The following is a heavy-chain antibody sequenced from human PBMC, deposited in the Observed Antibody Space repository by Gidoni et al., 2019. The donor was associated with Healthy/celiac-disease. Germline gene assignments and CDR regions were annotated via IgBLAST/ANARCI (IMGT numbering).Heavy chain of an antibody. CDR1: GFTFSDYY. V-gene: IGHV3-11*05. CDR2: ISSSSSYT. D-gene: IGHD2-2*01. CDR3: ASGGCSSTSCSHDY. Sequence: QVQLVESGGGLVKPGGSLRLSCAASGFTFSDYYMSWIRQAPGKGLEWVSYISSSSSYTNYADSVKGRFTISRDNAKNSLYLQMNSLRAEDTAVYYCASGGCSSTSCSHDYWGQGTLVTVSS. J-gene: IGHJ4*02.